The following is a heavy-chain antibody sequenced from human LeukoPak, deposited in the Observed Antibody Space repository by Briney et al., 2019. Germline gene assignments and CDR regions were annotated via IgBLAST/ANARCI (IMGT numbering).Heavy chain of an antibody. CDR1: GFTVSSNY. Sequence: GGSLRLSCAISGFTVSSNYMSWVRQAPGKGLEWVSVIYRDGSTYYADSVKGRFTISRDNSKNTVYLQMNSLRAEDTAVYYCATRPVDTTMIYYFDYWRQGTLVTVSS. V-gene: IGHV3-53*01. CDR3: ATRPVDTTMIYYFDY. J-gene: IGHJ4*02. CDR2: IYRDGST. D-gene: IGHD5-18*01.